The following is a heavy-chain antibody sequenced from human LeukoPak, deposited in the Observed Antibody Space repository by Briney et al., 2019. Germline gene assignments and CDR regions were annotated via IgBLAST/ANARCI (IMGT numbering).Heavy chain of an antibody. CDR1: GYTFTGYY. Sequence: GASVKVSCKASGYTFTGYYMHWVRQAPGQGLEWMGWINPNSGGTNYAQEFQGRVTMTRDTSISTAYMELSRLRSDDTAVYYCARGFVNRWQQLGSYWGQGTLVTVSS. CDR3: ARGFVNRWQQLGSY. V-gene: IGHV1-2*02. CDR2: INPNSGGT. D-gene: IGHD6-13*01. J-gene: IGHJ4*02.